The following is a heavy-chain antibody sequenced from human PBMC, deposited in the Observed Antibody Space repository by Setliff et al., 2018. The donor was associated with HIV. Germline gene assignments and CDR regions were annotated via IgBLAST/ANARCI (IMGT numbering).Heavy chain of an antibody. V-gene: IGHV4-34*01. Sequence: SETLSLTCAVYVGSFSGYYWTWIRQLPGKGLEWIGEMNHSGSRKYNPSLKSRVTMSVDTSKRQFSLNLTSVTAADTAVYYCVRGPQVTTTPSYYYHYIDVWGNGATVTVSS. CDR3: VRGPQVTTTPSYYYHYIDV. CDR2: MNHSGSR. J-gene: IGHJ6*03. CDR1: VGSFSGYY. D-gene: IGHD4-4*01.